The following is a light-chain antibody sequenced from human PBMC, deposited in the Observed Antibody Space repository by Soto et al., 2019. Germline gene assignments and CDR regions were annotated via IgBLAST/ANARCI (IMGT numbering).Light chain of an antibody. V-gene: IGKV1-5*03. CDR1: QSISTW. CDR3: QQYINRWT. J-gene: IGKJ1*01. CDR2: KAS. Sequence: DIQMTQSPSILSASVGDRVTITCRASQSISTWLAWYQQKPGKAPKLLIYKASSLESGVPSRFSGSGSGTEFTLIISSLQPDDFATYYCQQYINRWTFGQGTKVEIK.